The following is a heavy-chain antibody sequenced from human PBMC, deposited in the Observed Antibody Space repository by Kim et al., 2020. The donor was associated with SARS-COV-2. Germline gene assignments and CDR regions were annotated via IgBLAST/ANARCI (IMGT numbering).Heavy chain of an antibody. D-gene: IGHD3-9*01. CDR1: GFTFSSYD. J-gene: IGHJ2*01. Sequence: GWSLRLSCAASGFTFSSYDMHWVRQATGKGLEWVSAIGTAGDTYYPGSVKGRFTISRENAKNSSYLQMNSLRAGDTAVYYCARDRGDILTGYLGWYFDLWGRGTLVTVSS. V-gene: IGHV3-13*01. CDR3: ARDRGDILTGYLGWYFDL. CDR2: IGTAGDT.